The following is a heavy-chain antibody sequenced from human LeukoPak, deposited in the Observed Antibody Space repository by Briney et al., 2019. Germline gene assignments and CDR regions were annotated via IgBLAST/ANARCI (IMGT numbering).Heavy chain of an antibody. CDR3: ATTKLRFLEWLPPDY. J-gene: IGHJ4*02. V-gene: IGHV1-24*01. Sequence: ASVKVSCKVSGYTLTELSMHWVRQAPGKGLEWMGGFDPEDGETIYAQKFQGRVTMTEDTSTDTAYMELSSLRSEDTAVYYCATTKLRFLEWLPPDYWGQGTLVTVSS. CDR2: FDPEDGET. D-gene: IGHD3-3*01. CDR1: GYTLTELS.